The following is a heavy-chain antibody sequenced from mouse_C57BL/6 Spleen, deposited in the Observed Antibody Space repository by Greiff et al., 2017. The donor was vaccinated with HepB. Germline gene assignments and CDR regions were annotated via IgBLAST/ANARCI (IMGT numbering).Heavy chain of an antibody. D-gene: IGHD2-1*01. Sequence: EVHLVESGPGLVKPSQSLSLTCSVTGYSITSGYYWNWIRQFPGNKLEWMGYISYDGSNNYNPSLKNRISITRDTSKNQFFLKLNSVTTEDTATYYCARTRDYGNYFDYWGQGTTLTVSS. CDR2: ISYDGSN. CDR1: GYSITSGYY. V-gene: IGHV3-6*01. CDR3: ARTRDYGNYFDY. J-gene: IGHJ2*01.